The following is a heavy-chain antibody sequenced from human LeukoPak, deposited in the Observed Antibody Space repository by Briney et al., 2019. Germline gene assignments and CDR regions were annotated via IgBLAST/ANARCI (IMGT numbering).Heavy chain of an antibody. CDR1: GFTFSSYA. Sequence: GGSLRLSCAASGFTFSSYAMSWVRQAPGKGLEWVSAISGSGGSTYYADSVKGRFTISRDNSKNTLYLQMNSLRAEDTAVYHCAKDVGLGYCSSTSCNPVYWGQGTLVTVSS. CDR2: ISGSGGST. J-gene: IGHJ4*02. D-gene: IGHD2-2*01. V-gene: IGHV3-23*01. CDR3: AKDVGLGYCSSTSCNPVY.